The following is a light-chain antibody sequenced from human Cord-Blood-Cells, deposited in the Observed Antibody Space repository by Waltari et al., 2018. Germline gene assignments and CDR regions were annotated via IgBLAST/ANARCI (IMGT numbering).Light chain of an antibody. CDR2: GKN. CDR3: NSRDSSGNHLWV. J-gene: IGLJ3*02. CDR1: SLRSYY. Sequence: SSELTQDPAVSVALGQTVRITCQGDSLRSYYASWYQQKPGQAPVLVIYGKNNRPSGIPDRFSVSSSGNTASLTITGAQAEDEADYYCNSRDSSGNHLWVFGGGTKLTVL. V-gene: IGLV3-19*01.